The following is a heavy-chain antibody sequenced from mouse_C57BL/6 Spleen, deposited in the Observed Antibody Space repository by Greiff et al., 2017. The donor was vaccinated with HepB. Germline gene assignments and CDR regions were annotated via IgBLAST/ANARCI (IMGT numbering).Heavy chain of an antibody. J-gene: IGHJ1*03. CDR1: GYSFTGYY. CDR3: ARGEGTPYYGSSYRYFDV. D-gene: IGHD1-1*01. Sequence: VQLQQSGPELVKPGASVKISCKASGYSFTGYYMNWVKQSPEKSLEWIGEINPSTGGTTYNQKFKAKATLTVDKSSSTAYMQLKSLTSEDSAVYYRARGEGTPYYGSSYRYFDVWGTGTTVTVSS. CDR2: INPSTGGT. V-gene: IGHV1-42*01.